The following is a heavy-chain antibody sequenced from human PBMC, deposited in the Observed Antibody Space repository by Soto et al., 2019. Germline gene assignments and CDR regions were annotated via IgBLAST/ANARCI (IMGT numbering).Heavy chain of an antibody. CDR3: TSARSSVGAPGGFIEF. J-gene: IGHJ4*02. CDR2: INRDGSVR. D-gene: IGHD1-26*01. CDR1: GFIFSSYW. Sequence: EVQVMESGGGLVQPGGSLRLSCAPSGFIFSSYWMSWVRQPPGKGLEWVANINRDGSVRNYVDSVKGRFTISRDNAKNSAYLQMVSLRADDTAVYYCTSARSSVGAPGGFIEFWGQGTLVTVSS. V-gene: IGHV3-7*03.